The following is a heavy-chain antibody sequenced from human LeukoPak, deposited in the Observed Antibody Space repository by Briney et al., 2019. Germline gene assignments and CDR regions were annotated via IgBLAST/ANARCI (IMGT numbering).Heavy chain of an antibody. CDR1: GFTFSNAW. D-gene: IGHD3-10*01. V-gene: IGHV3-23*01. CDR3: AKDLHGSGSYYPIAP. J-gene: IGHJ5*02. CDR2: TSGSGGST. Sequence: GGSLRLSCAASGFTFSNAWMSWVRQAPGKGLEWVSATSGSGGSTYYADSVKGRFTISRDNSKNTLYLQMNSLRAEDTAVYYCAKDLHGSGSYYPIAPWGQGTLVTVSS.